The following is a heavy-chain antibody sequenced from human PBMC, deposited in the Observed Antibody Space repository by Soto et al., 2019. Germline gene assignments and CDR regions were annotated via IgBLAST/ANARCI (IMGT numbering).Heavy chain of an antibody. V-gene: IGHV3-23*01. Sequence: EMQLLESGGGLVQPGGSLRLSCAASGFTFSNYAMSWVRQAPGKGLEWVSAISGSGGGTYYADSVKCRFTIFRDKSKNTLYLQMNNLRAEDTAVYSCAKAWMDNARQRYFDHWGQGTLVTVSS. CDR3: AKAWMDNARQRYFDH. CDR2: ISGSGGGT. D-gene: IGHD5-12*01. CDR1: GFTFSNYA. J-gene: IGHJ4*02.